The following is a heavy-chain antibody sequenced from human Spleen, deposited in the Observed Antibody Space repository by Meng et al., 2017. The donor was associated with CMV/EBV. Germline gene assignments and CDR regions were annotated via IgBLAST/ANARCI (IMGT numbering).Heavy chain of an antibody. Sequence: GESLKISCEGSGFTFNSYAMSWVRQAPGKGLEWVSSISSLAKSLYYADSVKGRFTISRDNAKNLLYLQMNSLRLEDTAVYYCSSKRETQDYWGQGAPVTVSS. CDR3: SSKRETQDY. D-gene: IGHD6-25*01. J-gene: IGHJ4*02. CDR2: ISSLAKSL. V-gene: IGHV3-21*06. CDR1: GFTFNSYA.